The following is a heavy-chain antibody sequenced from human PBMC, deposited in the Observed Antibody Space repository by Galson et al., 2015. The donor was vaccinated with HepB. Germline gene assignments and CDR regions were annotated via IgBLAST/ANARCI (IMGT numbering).Heavy chain of an antibody. Sequence: SVKVSCKASGYTFTSYGITWVRQAPGQGLEWMGWISAYNGNTNYGQKFQGRVTMTTDTSTRTAYMELRRLKSDDTAVYYCARDRITGWAFTADAFDIWGQGTTVTVSS. CDR1: GYTFTSYG. V-gene: IGHV1-18*04. J-gene: IGHJ3*02. CDR3: ARDRITGWAFTADAFDI. CDR2: ISAYNGNT. D-gene: IGHD6-19*01.